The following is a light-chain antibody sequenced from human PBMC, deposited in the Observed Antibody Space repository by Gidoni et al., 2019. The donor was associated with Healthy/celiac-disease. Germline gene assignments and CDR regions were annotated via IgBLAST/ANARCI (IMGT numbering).Light chain of an antibody. CDR1: QSISSW. J-gene: IGKJ4*01. Sequence: DIQMTQSPSTLSASVGDRVTITCRASQSISSWLAWYQQKPGNAPKLLIYKASSLESGVPSSFSGSGSGTEFTLTISSLQPDDFATYYCQQYNSYPLTFGGGTKVEIK. V-gene: IGKV1-5*03. CDR3: QQYNSYPLT. CDR2: KAS.